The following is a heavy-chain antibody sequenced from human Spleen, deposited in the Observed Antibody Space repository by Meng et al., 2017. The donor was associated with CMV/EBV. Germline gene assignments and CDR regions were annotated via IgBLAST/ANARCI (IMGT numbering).Heavy chain of an antibody. CDR3: AKDSWSGYPDY. V-gene: IGHV3-23*01. CDR2: ISGSGGST. D-gene: IGHD3-3*01. CDR1: GFTFSSYA. Sequence: GESLKISCAASGFTFSSYAMSWVRQAPGKGLEWVSAISGSGGSTYYADSVKGRSTIYRDNSKNTLYLQMNSLRAEDTAVYYCAKDSWSGYPDYWGQGTLVTVSS. J-gene: IGHJ4*02.